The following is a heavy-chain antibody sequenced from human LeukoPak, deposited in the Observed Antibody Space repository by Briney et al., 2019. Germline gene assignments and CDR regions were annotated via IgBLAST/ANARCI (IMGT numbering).Heavy chain of an antibody. CDR3: ARDFGYNWKANWFDP. V-gene: IGHV1-46*01. CDR1: GYTFTGYY. J-gene: IGHJ5*02. CDR2: INLSGGST. D-gene: IGHD1-1*01. Sequence: ASVKVYCKASGYTFTGYYMHWVRQAPGQGLEWMGIINLSGGSTYYAQKFQGRVTMTNDMSTSTVYMELSSLRSEDTAVYYCARDFGYNWKANWFDPWGQGTLVTVS.